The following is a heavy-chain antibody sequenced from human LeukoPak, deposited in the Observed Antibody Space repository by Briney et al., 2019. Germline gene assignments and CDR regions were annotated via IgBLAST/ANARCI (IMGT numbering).Heavy chain of an antibody. D-gene: IGHD3-22*01. V-gene: IGHV4-39*01. CDR3: AITMIVGRYYFDY. J-gene: IGHJ4*02. CDR2: IYYSGST. Sequence: SETLPLTCTVSGGSISSSSYYWGWIRQPPGKGLEWIGSIYYSGSTYYNPSLKSRVTISVDTSKNQFSLKLSSVTAADTAVYYCAITMIVGRYYFDYWGQGTLVTVSS. CDR1: GGSISSSSYY.